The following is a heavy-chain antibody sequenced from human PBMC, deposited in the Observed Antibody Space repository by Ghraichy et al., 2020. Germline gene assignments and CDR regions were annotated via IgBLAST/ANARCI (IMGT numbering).Heavy chain of an antibody. Sequence: ASVKVSCKASGYTFTSYGISWVRQAPGQGLEWMGWISAYNGNTNYAQKLQGRVTMTTDTSTSTAYMELRSLRSDDTAVYYCARVGGNPFTEVGAIPFDYWGQGTLVTVSS. CDR2: ISAYNGNT. CDR1: GYTFTSYG. CDR3: ARVGGNPFTEVGAIPFDY. D-gene: IGHD1-26*01. V-gene: IGHV1-18*01. J-gene: IGHJ4*02.